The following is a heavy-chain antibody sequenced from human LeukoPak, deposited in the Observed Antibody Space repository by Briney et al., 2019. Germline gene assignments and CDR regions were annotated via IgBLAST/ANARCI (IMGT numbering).Heavy chain of an antibody. CDR3: ARVPELLWFGESWFDP. CDR2: IYYSGST. J-gene: IGHJ5*02. V-gene: IGHV4-59*01. CDR1: GDSISSDY. D-gene: IGHD3-10*01. Sequence: SETLSLTCNVSGDSISSDYWSWIRQPPGKGLEWIGYIYYSGSTNYNPSLKSRVTISVDTSKNQFSLKLSSVTAADTAVYYCARVPELLWFGESWFDPWGQGTLVTVSS.